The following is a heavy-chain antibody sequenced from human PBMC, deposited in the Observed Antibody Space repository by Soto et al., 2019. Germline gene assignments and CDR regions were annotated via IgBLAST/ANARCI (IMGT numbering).Heavy chain of an antibody. D-gene: IGHD4-17*01. J-gene: IGHJ5*02. CDR1: GYTFTSYD. CDR3: ARGVKYGAYSRWFDP. CDR2: INPNSGNT. Sequence: QVQLVQSGAEVKKPGASVKVSCKASGYTFTSYDINWVRQATGQGLEYLGWINPNSGNTGYVQKFQGRVTMTWDNSITTAYMELSSLRSEDTAVYFCARGVKYGAYSRWFDPWGQGTLVTVSS. V-gene: IGHV1-8*01.